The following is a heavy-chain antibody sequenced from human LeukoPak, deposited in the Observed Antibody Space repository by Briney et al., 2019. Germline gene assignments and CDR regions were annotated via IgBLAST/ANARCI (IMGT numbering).Heavy chain of an antibody. J-gene: IGHJ2*01. V-gene: IGHV4-59*01. Sequence: PSETLSLTCTVSGGSISSYYWSWIRQPPGKGLEWIGYIYYSWSTNYNPSLKSRVTISVDTSKNQFSLKLNSVTAADTAVYYCARVRRGDYGDYWYFDLWGRGTLVTVSS. D-gene: IGHD4-17*01. CDR3: ARVRRGDYGDYWYFDL. CDR2: IYYSWST. CDR1: GGSISSYY.